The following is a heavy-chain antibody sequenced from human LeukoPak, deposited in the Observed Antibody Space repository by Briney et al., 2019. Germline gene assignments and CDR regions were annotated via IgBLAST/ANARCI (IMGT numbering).Heavy chain of an antibody. CDR2: INHSGST. Sequence: SETLSLTCAVYGGSFSGYYWSWIRQPPGKGLEWIGEINHSGSTNYNPSLKSRVTISVDTSKNQFSLKLRSVTAADTALYYCARDTRRNTIIDYWGQGTLVTVSS. D-gene: IGHD2-2*01. CDR1: GGSFSGYY. V-gene: IGHV4-34*01. J-gene: IGHJ4*02. CDR3: ARDTRRNTIIDY.